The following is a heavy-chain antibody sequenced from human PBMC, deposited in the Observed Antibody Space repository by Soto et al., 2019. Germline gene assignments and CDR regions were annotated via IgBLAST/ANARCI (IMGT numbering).Heavy chain of an antibody. CDR3: ARLVGNSWLAS. CDR2: TYYRSRWFH. V-gene: IGHV6-1*01. D-gene: IGHD2-2*01. Sequence: SQTLSLTCAISGDSVSTNSATWDWFRQSPSRGLEWLGRTYYRSRWFHDYAVSVKSRITISPDTSNNQLSLQLTSVTPDDTAVYYCARLVGNSWLASWGQGTLVTVSS. J-gene: IGHJ5*01. CDR1: GDSVSTNSAT.